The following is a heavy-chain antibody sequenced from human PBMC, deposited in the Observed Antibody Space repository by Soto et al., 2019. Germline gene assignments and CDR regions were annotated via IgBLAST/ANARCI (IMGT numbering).Heavy chain of an antibody. CDR1: GVTFNRHD. J-gene: IGHJ4*02. V-gene: IGHV1-69*06. D-gene: IGHD5-12*01. CDR3: VTSDGRDGYSFAD. CDR2: IIPMFGTP. Sequence: QVQLMQSGAEVKKPGSSVKVSCKASGVTFNRHDMRWVRQAPVQGHERLGGIIPMFGTPHYAEKFQDRVTITSDKSTVTAYLELSSLTSDGTVEYYGVTSDGRDGYSFADCGPGTLVTVS.